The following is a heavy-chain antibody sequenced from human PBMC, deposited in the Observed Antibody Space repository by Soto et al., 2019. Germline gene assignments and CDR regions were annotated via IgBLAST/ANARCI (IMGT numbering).Heavy chain of an antibody. J-gene: IGHJ6*02. Sequence: EVQLVESGGGVVRPGGSLRLSCAASGFTFDDYGMSWVRQAPGKGLGWVSGINWNGGSTGYADSVKGRFTISRDNAKNSLYLQMNSLRAEDTALYYCARERAAAGDYYYYGMDVWGQGTTVTVSS. V-gene: IGHV3-20*04. CDR1: GFTFDDYG. CDR2: INWNGGST. CDR3: ARERAAAGDYYYYGMDV. D-gene: IGHD6-13*01.